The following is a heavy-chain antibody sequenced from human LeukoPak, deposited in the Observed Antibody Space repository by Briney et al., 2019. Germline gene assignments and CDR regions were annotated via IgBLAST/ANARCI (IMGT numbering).Heavy chain of an antibody. CDR1: GGSISSYY. CDR2: IYYSGST. J-gene: IGHJ4*02. Sequence: PSETLSLTGTVSGGSISSYYWSWIRQPPGKGLEWIGYIYYSGSTNYNPSLKSRVTISVDTSKNQFSLKLSSVTAADTAVYYCARGTGLGSGSTGGWGQGTLVTVSS. V-gene: IGHV4-59*01. CDR3: ARGTGLGSGSTGG. D-gene: IGHD3-10*01.